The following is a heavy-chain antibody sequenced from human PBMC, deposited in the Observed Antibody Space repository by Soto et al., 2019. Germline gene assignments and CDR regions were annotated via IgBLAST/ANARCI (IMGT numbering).Heavy chain of an antibody. Sequence: SVKVSCKASGGTFSSYAISWVRQAPGQGLEWMGGIIPIFGTANYAQKFQGRVTITADKSTSTAYMELSSLRSEDTAVYYCAXDLMNYGDYALSGSYTDWGQGTLVTVSS. CDR2: IIPIFGTA. D-gene: IGHD4-17*01. V-gene: IGHV1-69*06. CDR1: GGTFSSYA. J-gene: IGHJ4*02. CDR3: AXDLMNYGDYALSGSYTD.